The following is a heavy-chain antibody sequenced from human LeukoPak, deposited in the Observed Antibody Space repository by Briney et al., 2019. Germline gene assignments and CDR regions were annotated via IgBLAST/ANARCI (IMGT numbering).Heavy chain of an antibody. V-gene: IGHV4-4*07. J-gene: IGHJ3*02. D-gene: IGHD5-24*01. CDR2: IYTSGSN. CDR3: ARAEVLRDGYNQGAFDI. CDR1: GGSISSYY. Sequence: SETLSLTCTVSGGSISSYYWSWIRQPAGEGLEWIGRIYTSGSNNYNPPLKSRVPMSVDTSKNQFSLKLSSVTAADTAVYYCARAEVLRDGYNQGAFDIWGQGTMVTVSS.